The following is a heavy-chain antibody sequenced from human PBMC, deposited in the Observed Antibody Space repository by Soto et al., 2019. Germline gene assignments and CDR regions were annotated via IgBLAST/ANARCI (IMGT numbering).Heavy chain of an antibody. J-gene: IGHJ1*01. CDR2: TSYDGSGK. Sequence: QVQLVESGGGVVQPGTSLRLSCVGSGFTFRSYVIHWVRQAPGKGLEWVALTSYDGSGKYYGDSVRGRFTISRDNSRNTVDLQMDSLRLEDTALYYCARWGTTGGLDVWGQVTLVSVSS. CDR3: ARWGTTGGLDV. V-gene: IGHV3-30*19. CDR1: GFTFRSYV. D-gene: IGHD3-16*01.